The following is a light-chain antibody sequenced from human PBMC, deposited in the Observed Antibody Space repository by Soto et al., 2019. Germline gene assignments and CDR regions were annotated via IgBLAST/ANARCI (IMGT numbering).Light chain of an antibody. CDR1: QSVSSY. J-gene: IGKJ2*02. CDR2: DAS. Sequence: EIVLTQSPATLSLSPGERATLSCRASQSVSSYLAWYQQKPGQAPRLLIYDASNRATGIPARFSGSGSGTDFTLTFSSLEPEDFAVYYCQQRSTGLSTFGQGTKLEIK. V-gene: IGKV3-11*01. CDR3: QQRSTGLST.